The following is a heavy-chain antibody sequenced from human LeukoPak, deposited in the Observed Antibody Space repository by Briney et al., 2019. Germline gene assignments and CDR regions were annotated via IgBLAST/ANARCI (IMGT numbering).Heavy chain of an antibody. CDR2: IDHSGST. CDR1: GGSINSHSNY. CDR3: AREIQYYYDSSGYIDY. V-gene: IGHV4-39*07. D-gene: IGHD3-22*01. Sequence: SETLSLTCTVSGGSINSHSNYWGWLRQPPGKGLEWIGIIDHSGSTYYNPSLKSRVTISIDTSKNQFFLRLSSVTAADTALYYCAREIQYYYDSSGYIDYWGQGTLVTVSS. J-gene: IGHJ4*02.